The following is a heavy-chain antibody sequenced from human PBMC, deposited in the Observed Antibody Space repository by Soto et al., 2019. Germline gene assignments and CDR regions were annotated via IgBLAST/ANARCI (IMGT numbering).Heavy chain of an antibody. CDR2: ISSNGGST. CDR1: GFTFSSYA. V-gene: IGHV3-64*01. Sequence: GGSLRLSCAASGFTFSSYAMHWVRQAPGKGLEYVSAISSNGGSTYYANSVKGRFTISRDNSKNTLYLQMGSLRAEDMAVYYCARDSLGDPWTYKWGLFWFDPWGQGTLVTVSS. J-gene: IGHJ5*02. D-gene: IGHD3-10*01. CDR3: ARDSLGDPWTYKWGLFWFDP.